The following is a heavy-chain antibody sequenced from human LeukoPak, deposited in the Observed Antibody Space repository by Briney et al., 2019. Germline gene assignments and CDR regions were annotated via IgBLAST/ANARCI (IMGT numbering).Heavy chain of an antibody. D-gene: IGHD3/OR15-3a*01. J-gene: IGHJ4*02. CDR1: GFTFGDCA. CDR3: TRDHDFWIVSDY. V-gene: IGHV3-49*03. CDR2: IRSRTYGGTT. Sequence: GGSLRLSCTASGFTFGDCAMSWFRQAPGKGLEWVGLIRSRTYGGTTEYAASVKGRFTISRDDSKTIAYLEMNSLKTEDTAIYYCTRDHDFWIVSDYWGQGTLVTVSS.